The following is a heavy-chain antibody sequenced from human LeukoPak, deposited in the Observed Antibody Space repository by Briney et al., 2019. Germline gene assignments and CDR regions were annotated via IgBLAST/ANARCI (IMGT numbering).Heavy chain of an antibody. D-gene: IGHD6-6*01. Sequence: HPGGSLRLSCAASGFTLSSYAMSWVRQAPGKGLEWVAVISYDGSNKYYADSVKGRFTISRDNSKNTLCLQMNSLRAEDTAVYYCARAIAALFLNPLDYWGQGTLVNVSS. J-gene: IGHJ4*02. CDR1: GFTLSSYA. CDR2: ISYDGSNK. CDR3: ARAIAALFLNPLDY. V-gene: IGHV3-30-3*01.